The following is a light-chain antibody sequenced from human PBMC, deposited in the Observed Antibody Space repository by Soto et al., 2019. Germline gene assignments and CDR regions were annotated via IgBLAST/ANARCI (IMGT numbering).Light chain of an antibody. J-gene: IGKJ4*01. Sequence: DIQMTQSPSSLSASVGDRVTITCRASQSISNLLNWYQQKPGKAPKLLIYAASSLQSGVPVRFSGSGSGTDFTLTISSLQPEDFATYYCQQSYSTPLTFGGGTKVEIK. CDR1: QSISNL. CDR2: AAS. CDR3: QQSYSTPLT. V-gene: IGKV1-39*01.